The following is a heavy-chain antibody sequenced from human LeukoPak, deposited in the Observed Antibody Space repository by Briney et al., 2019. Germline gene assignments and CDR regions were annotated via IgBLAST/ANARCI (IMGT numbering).Heavy chain of an antibody. Sequence: GASVKVSCKASGGTFTSYGISWVRQAPGQGLEWMGWISAYNGNTNYAQKLQGRVTMTTDTSTSTAYMELSSLRSEDTAVYYCASSTPIYDILTGYYKRSPGYYYYMDVWGKGTTVTISS. V-gene: IGHV1-18*01. CDR2: ISAYNGNT. D-gene: IGHD3-9*01. CDR3: ASSTPIYDILTGYYKRSPGYYYYMDV. CDR1: GGTFTSYG. J-gene: IGHJ6*03.